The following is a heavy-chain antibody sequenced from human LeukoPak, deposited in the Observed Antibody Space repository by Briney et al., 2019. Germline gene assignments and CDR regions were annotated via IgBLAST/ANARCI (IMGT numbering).Heavy chain of an antibody. V-gene: IGHV4-59*08. D-gene: IGHD3-22*01. CDR3: ARHETYYYDSSGYWAFDY. Sequence: ETLSLTCTVSGGSISSYYWSWIRQPPGKGLEWIGYIYYSGSTNYNPSLKSRVTISVDTSKNQFSLKLSSVTAADTAVYYCARHETYYYDSSGYWAFDYWGQGTLVTVSS. CDR2: IYYSGST. J-gene: IGHJ4*02. CDR1: GGSISSYY.